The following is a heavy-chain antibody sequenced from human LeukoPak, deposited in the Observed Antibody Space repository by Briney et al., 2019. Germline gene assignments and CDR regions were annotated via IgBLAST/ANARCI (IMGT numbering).Heavy chain of an antibody. Sequence: GASVKVSCKASGGTFSSYAISWVRQAPGQGLEWMGGIIPIFGTANYAQKFQGRVTITADESTSTAYMELSSLRSEDTAVYYCARAGAVAGTVPDYYYYGMDVWGQGTTVTVSS. CDR2: IIPIFGTA. CDR1: GGTFSSYA. D-gene: IGHD6-19*01. V-gene: IGHV1-69*13. J-gene: IGHJ6*02. CDR3: ARAGAVAGTVPDYYYYGMDV.